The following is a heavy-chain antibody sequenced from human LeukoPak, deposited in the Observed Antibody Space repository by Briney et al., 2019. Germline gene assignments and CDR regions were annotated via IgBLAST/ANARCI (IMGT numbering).Heavy chain of an antibody. V-gene: IGHV3-21*01. D-gene: IGHD1-26*01. Sequence: GGSLRLSCAASGFTFSTFAMIWVRQPPGKGLEWVSSIFPSGGEIHYADSVRGRFTISRDNAKNSLYLQMNSLRAEDTAVYYCARGGGSYFQNWFDPWGQGTLVTVSS. CDR3: ARGGGSYFQNWFDP. CDR1: GFTFSTFA. J-gene: IGHJ5*02. CDR2: IFPSGGEI.